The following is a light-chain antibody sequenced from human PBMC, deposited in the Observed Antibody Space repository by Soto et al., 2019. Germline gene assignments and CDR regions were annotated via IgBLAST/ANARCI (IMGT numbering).Light chain of an antibody. Sequence: EIVVTKSPGTLSLSPGERATLSCRASQSVSNNYLAWYQQKPGQAPRLLIYGASNRATGIPDRFSGSGSGTDFTLTISRLEPEDFAVYYCQQYGSSGSFGQGTKVEIK. CDR2: GAS. V-gene: IGKV3-20*01. J-gene: IGKJ1*01. CDR3: QQYGSSGS. CDR1: QSVSNNY.